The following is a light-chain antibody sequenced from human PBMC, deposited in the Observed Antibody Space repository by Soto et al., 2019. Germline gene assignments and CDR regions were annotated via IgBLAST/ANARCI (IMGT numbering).Light chain of an antibody. CDR3: QQRSNWPPIT. CDR2: DAS. J-gene: IGKJ1*01. CDR1: QSVKTF. Sequence: EIVLTQSPGTLSLSPGERATLSCRASQSVKTFLVWYQQRPGQAPRLLIYDASHRAAGIPARFSGSGFGTDFTLTISSLEPEDAAVYYCQQRSNWPPITFGQGTKVDI. V-gene: IGKV3-11*01.